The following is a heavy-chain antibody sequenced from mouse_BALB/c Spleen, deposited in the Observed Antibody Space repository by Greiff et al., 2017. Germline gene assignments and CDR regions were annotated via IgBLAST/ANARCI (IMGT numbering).Heavy chain of an antibody. D-gene: IGHD1-1*01. CDR1: GYTFTDYA. V-gene: IGHV1S137*01. J-gene: IGHJ2*01. Sequence: QVQLQQSGAELVRPGVSVKISCKGSGYTFTDYAMHWVKQSHAKSLEWIGVISTYYGDASYNQKFKGKATMTVDKSSSTAYMELARLTSEDSAIYYCASNYYGSGNYVDYWGQGTTLTVSS. CDR3: ASNYYGSGNYVDY. CDR2: ISTYYGDA.